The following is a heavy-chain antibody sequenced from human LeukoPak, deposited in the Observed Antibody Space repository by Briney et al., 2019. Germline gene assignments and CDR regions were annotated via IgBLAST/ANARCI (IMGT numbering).Heavy chain of an antibody. CDR2: INWTGRSA. J-gene: IGHJ4*02. V-gene: IGHV3-20*04. CDR1: GFTFEDDG. CDR3: ARDPHVRGFFDY. Sequence: GALRLSCAASGFTFEDDGMTWVRQVPGKGLEWLSGINWTGRSAGYADSVKGRFTISRDNTKNFLYLHMNSLSADDTALYYCARDPHVRGFFDYWGQGTLVTVSS. D-gene: IGHD3-10*01.